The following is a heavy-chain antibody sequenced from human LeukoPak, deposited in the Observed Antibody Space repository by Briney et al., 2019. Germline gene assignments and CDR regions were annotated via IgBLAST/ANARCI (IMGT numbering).Heavy chain of an antibody. J-gene: IGHJ4*02. D-gene: IGHD6-13*01. V-gene: IGHV3-23*01. CDR3: VKDKAYSSSWGYFDY. CDR1: GFTFSDYY. Sequence: GGSLRLSCAASGFTFSDYYMGWIRQAPGRGLEWVSCIGGSGDSTYYSDSVRGRFTISRDNSKNTLYLQMNSLRAEDTAIYYCVKDKAYSSSWGYFDYWGQGTLVTVSS. CDR2: IGGSGDST.